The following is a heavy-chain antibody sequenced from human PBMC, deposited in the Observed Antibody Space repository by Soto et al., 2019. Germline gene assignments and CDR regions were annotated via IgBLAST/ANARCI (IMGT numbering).Heavy chain of an antibody. CDR2: IFWDDDQ. J-gene: IGHJ4*02. CDR3: VHNSGLSMVRGVAMDY. V-gene: IGHV2-5*02. D-gene: IGHD3-10*01. CDR1: GFSLSTSGVG. Sequence: SGPTLVNPTQTLTLTCTFSGFSLSTSGVGVGWIRQPPGKALEWLALIFWDDDQRYKSSLKSGLTITKDTSKNQVVLGMTNMDPVDTATYYCVHNSGLSMVRGVAMDYWGQGTPVTVS.